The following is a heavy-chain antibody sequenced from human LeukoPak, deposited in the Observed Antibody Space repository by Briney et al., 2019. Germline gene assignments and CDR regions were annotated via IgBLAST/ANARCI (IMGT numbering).Heavy chain of an antibody. D-gene: IGHD5-18*01. CDR2: ITSGATKI. J-gene: IGHJ4*02. CDR3: ARDRSYGYEANDFDF. Sequence: PGGSLRLACAASGFTFSGYSMHWVRQAPGTGLNWVSSITSGATKIYYADSVKGRFTISRDNAKSSLYLHMNSLRAEDTALYYCARDRSYGYEANDFDFWGQGTLVTVSS. CDR1: GFTFSGYS. V-gene: IGHV3-21*01.